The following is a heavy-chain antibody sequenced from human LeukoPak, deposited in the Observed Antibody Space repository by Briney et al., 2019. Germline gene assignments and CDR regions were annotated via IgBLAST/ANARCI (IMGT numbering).Heavy chain of an antibody. CDR1: GFTFSSYA. J-gene: IGHJ4*02. V-gene: IGHV3-23*01. CDR2: ISGSGGST. D-gene: IGHD3-3*01. Sequence: QPGGSLRLSCAASGFTFSSYAMSWVRQAPGKGLEWVSAISGSGGSTYYADSVKGRFTISRDNAKNSLYLQMNSLRAEDTAVYYCARGVLATFDYWGQGTLVTVSS. CDR3: ARGVLATFDY.